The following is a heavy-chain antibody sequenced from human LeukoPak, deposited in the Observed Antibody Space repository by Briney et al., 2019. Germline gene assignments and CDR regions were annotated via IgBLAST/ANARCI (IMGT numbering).Heavy chain of an antibody. J-gene: IGHJ5*02. D-gene: IGHD3-16*01. CDR2: IDPSDSYT. CDR3: ARLGGGPYNP. V-gene: IGHV5-10-1*01. CDR1: XXXFTSXW. Sequence: GSXXXFTSXWISWVRQRPGKGVEWMGRIDPSDSYTNYSPSFQGHVPISAEKSISTAYLQWSSLKASDTAMYYCARLGGGPYNPWGQGTLVTVSS.